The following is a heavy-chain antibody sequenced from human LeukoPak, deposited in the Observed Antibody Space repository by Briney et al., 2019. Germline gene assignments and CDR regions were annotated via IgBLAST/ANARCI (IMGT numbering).Heavy chain of an antibody. V-gene: IGHV1-8*01. CDR2: MNPNSGNT. Sequence: ASVKVSCKASGYTFTSYDINWVRQATAQGREWMGWMNPNSGNTGYAQKFQGRVTMTRNTSISTAYMELSSLRSEDTAVYYCARSPSRERKWIQLWSPNFDYWGQGTLVTVSS. CDR1: GYTFTSYD. D-gene: IGHD5-18*01. CDR3: ARSPSRERKWIQLWSPNFDY. J-gene: IGHJ4*02.